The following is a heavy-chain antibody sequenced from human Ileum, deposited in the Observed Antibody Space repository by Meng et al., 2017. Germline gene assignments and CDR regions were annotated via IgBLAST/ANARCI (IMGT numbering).Heavy chain of an antibody. CDR1: GGSVSSIIAA. V-gene: IGHV6-1*01. CDR3: ASGSGSLDY. Sequence: QEQLHQSGPGLLKPSQTLSPPCAVSGGSVSSIIAAWYWIRQSPLRGLEWLGRTYYRSKWYSEYAVSVKSRISITPDTSKNQFSLQMNSVTPEDTAVYYCASGSGSLDYWGPGTLVTVSS. D-gene: IGHD3-3*01. CDR2: TYYRSKWYS. J-gene: IGHJ4*02.